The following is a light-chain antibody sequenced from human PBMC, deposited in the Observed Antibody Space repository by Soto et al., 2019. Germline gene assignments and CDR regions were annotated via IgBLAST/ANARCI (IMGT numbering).Light chain of an antibody. J-gene: IGLJ1*01. CDR1: SSVVGAYDY. Sequence: QSVLTQPASVSGSPGQLITISCTGTSSVVGAYDYVSWYQQHPDKAPKLMIYEVSNRPSGVSNRFSGSKSVNTATLTISGLQAEDEADYYCSSYTSSSTRVFGTGTKVTVL. CDR3: SSYTSSSTRV. V-gene: IGLV2-14*03. CDR2: EVS.